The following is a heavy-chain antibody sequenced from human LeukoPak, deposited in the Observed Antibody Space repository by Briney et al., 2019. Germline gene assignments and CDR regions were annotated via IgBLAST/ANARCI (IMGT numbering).Heavy chain of an antibody. Sequence: GESLKISCKGSGYSFTSYWIGWVRQMPGKGLEWMGIIYPGGSDTRYSPSFQGQVTISADKSISTAYLQWSSLRASDTAMYYCARRHSSSGSGGGLSYYYYMDVWGKGTTVTVSS. D-gene: IGHD3-16*01. V-gene: IGHV5-51*01. J-gene: IGHJ6*03. CDR1: GYSFTSYW. CDR3: ARRHSSSGSGGGLSYYYYMDV. CDR2: IYPGGSDT.